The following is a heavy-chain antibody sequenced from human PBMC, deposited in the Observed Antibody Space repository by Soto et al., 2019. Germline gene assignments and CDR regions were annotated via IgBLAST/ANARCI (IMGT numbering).Heavy chain of an antibody. J-gene: IGHJ5*02. D-gene: IGHD1-7*01. Sequence: QVQLQESGPGLVKPSETLSLTCTVSGGSINSYYWSWIRQPPGKGLEWIGYIYYSGSTNYNPSLKSRITISAETSKNQFSLKLSSVTAADTAVYYCARHISSGTNIAAIRSFDPWGQGTLVTVSS. CDR3: ARHISSGTNIAAIRSFDP. CDR2: IYYSGST. CDR1: GGSINSYY. V-gene: IGHV4-59*08.